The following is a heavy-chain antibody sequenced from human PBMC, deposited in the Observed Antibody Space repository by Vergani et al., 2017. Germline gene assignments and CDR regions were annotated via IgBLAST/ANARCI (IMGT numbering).Heavy chain of an antibody. CDR3: ARQGRILTGYYFSYYYYMDV. CDR1: GYSFTSYW. J-gene: IGHJ6*03. D-gene: IGHD3-9*01. CDR2: IDPSDSYT. Sequence: EVQLVQSGAEVKKPGESLRISCKGSGYSFTSYWISWVRQMPGKGLEWMGRIDPSDSYTNYSPSFQGHVTISADKSISTAYLQRSSLKASDTAMYYCARQGRILTGYYFSYYYYMDVWGKGTTVTVSS. V-gene: IGHV5-10-1*03.